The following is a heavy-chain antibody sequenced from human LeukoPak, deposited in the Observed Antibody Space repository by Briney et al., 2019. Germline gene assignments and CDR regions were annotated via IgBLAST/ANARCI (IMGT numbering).Heavy chain of an antibody. CDR3: AREELAAAGTVDY. V-gene: IGHV3-21*01. CDR1: GFTFSSYS. Sequence: GGSLRLSCAASGFTFSSYSMNWVRQAPGKGLEWVSSISSSSSYICYADSVKGRFTISRDNAKNSLYLQMNSLRAEDTAVYYCAREELAAAGTVDYWGQGTLVTVSS. J-gene: IGHJ4*02. D-gene: IGHD6-13*01. CDR2: ISSSSSYI.